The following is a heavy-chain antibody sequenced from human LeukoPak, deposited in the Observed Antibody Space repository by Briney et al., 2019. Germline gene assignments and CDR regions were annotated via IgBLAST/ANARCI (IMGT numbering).Heavy chain of an antibody. D-gene: IGHD4-17*01. CDR1: GFTFSSYA. V-gene: IGHV3-30-3*01. Sequence: GRSLRLSCAASGFTFSSYAMHWVRQAPGKGLEWVAVISYDGSNKYYADSVKGRFTISRDNSKNTLYLRMNSLRAEDTAVYYCARDRVITVTNTIMDVWGQGTTVTVSS. CDR3: ARDRVITVTNTIMDV. CDR2: ISYDGSNK. J-gene: IGHJ6*02.